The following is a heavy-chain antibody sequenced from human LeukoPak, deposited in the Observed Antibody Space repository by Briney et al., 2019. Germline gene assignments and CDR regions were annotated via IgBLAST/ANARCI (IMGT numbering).Heavy chain of an antibody. D-gene: IGHD6-19*01. CDR3: TRDADSSGWYDAAWDYFDY. CDR2: IRSKAYGGTT. CDR1: GFTFGDYA. J-gene: IGHJ4*02. Sequence: PGGSLRLSCTASGFTFGDYAMSWFRQAPGKGLEWVGFIRSKAYGGTTEYAASVKGRFTTSRDDSKSIAYLQMNSLKTEDTAVYYCTRDADSSGWYDAAWDYFDYWGQGTLVTVSS. V-gene: IGHV3-49*03.